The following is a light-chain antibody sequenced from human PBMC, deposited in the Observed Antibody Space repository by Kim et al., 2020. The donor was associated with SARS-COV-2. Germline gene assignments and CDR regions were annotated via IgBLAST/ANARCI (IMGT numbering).Light chain of an antibody. J-gene: IGKJ2*01. Sequence: EIVMTQSPATLSVSPGERATLSCRASQSVSSNLAWYQQKPGQAPRLLIFGASTRATGIPSRFSGSGSGTEFTLTISSLQSEDFAVYYCQRYNSWTPYTFGQGTKLEI. CDR3: QRYNSWTPYT. CDR2: GAS. V-gene: IGKV3-15*01. CDR1: QSVSSN.